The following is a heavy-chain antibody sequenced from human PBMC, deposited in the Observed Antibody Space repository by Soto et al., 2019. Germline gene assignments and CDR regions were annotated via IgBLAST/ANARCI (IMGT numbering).Heavy chain of an antibody. Sequence: SETLSLTCAVYGGSFSVYYWSWIRKHPGKGEKRNGAINHSGSTNYNPSLKSRVTISVDASKNQFSLKLSSVNAADTAVYYCARVKNYDFWSGYYPYYYYYYGMDVWGQGITVTVSS. CDR1: GGSFSVYY. V-gene: IGHV4-34*01. CDR2: INHSGST. CDR3: ARVKNYDFWSGYYPYYYYYYGMDV. J-gene: IGHJ6*02. D-gene: IGHD3-3*01.